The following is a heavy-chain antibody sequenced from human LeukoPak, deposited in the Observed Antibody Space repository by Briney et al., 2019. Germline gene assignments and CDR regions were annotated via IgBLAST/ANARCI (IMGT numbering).Heavy chain of an antibody. J-gene: IGHJ4*02. CDR3: AKDPTYYYDSSGYPPDY. V-gene: IGHV3-9*01. D-gene: IGHD3-22*01. CDR2: ISWNSGNI. Sequence: GRSLRLSCAASGFTFDDYAMHWVRHAPGKGLEWVSGISWNSGNIGYADSVKGRFTISRDISKNTLYLQMNSLRAEDTAVYYCAKDPTYYYDSSGYPPDYWGQGTLVTVSS. CDR1: GFTFDDYA.